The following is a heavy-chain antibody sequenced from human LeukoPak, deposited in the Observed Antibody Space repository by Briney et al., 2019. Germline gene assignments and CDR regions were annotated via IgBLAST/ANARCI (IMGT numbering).Heavy chain of an antibody. Sequence: PSETLSLTCAVYGGSFSGYYWSWIRQPPGKGLEWIGEINHSGSTNYNPSLKSRVTISVDTSKHQFSLKLSSVTAADTAVYYCARTRTYYYDSSGYYYAEYFQHWGQGTLVTVSS. CDR3: ARTRTYYYDSSGYYYAEYFQH. V-gene: IGHV4-34*01. J-gene: IGHJ1*01. CDR2: INHSGST. CDR1: GGSFSGYY. D-gene: IGHD3-22*01.